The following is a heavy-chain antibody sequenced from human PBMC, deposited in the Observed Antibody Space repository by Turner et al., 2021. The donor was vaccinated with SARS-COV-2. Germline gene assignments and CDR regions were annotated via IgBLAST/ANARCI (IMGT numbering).Heavy chain of an antibody. CDR3: AKEGDWELLGTGFDT. CDR1: GFTFSSSG. D-gene: IGHD1-26*01. V-gene: IGHV3-30*18. CDR2: ISYDGSNK. Sequence: QVQLVESGGGVVQPGRSLRLSCAASGFTFSSSGMHWVRQAPGKGLEWVAVISYDGSNKYYADSGKGRFTISRDNSKNTLYLQMNSLRAEDTAVYYCAKEGDWELLGTGFDTWGQGTLVTVSS. J-gene: IGHJ5*02.